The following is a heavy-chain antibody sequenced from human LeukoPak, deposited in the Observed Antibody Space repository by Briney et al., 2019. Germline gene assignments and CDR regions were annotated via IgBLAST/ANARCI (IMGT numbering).Heavy chain of an antibody. Sequence: SETLSLTCAVSGYSISSGYYWGWIRQPPGKGLEWIGSIYHSGSTYYNPSLKSRVTISVDTSKNQFSLKLSSVTAADTAVYYCARGLRFLEWLFPSFDYWGQGTLVTVSS. CDR2: IYHSGST. CDR1: GYSISSGYY. V-gene: IGHV4-38-2*01. CDR3: ARGLRFLEWLFPSFDY. D-gene: IGHD3-3*01. J-gene: IGHJ4*02.